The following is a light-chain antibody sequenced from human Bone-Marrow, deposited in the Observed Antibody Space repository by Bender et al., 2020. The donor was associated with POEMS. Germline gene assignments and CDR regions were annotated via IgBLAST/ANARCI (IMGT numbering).Light chain of an antibody. CDR1: VLAKKF. CDR2: KDT. J-gene: IGLJ2*01. Sequence: SYELTQPSSVSVSPGQTARITCSGDVLAKKFARWFQQKPGQAPVLVIYKDTERPSRIPERFSGSSSGTTVTLTISGAQVEDEADYYCQSWGSNTAVFGGGTKLTVL. CDR3: QSWGSNTAV. V-gene: IGLV3-27*01.